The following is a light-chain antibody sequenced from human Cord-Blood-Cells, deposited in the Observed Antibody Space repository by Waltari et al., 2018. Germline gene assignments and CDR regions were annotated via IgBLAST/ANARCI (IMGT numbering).Light chain of an antibody. CDR2: EVS. CDR3: SSYTSSSTVV. CDR1: TRDFGSYNR. V-gene: IGLV2-18*02. J-gene: IGLJ2*01. Sequence: QSALTQPPSVSGSPVQPVTISCTGPTRDFGSYNRVSWYHQPPGTAPERMIYEVSNRPSGVRDRFPGSKSGNTASLTISGLQAEDEADYYCSSYTSSSTVVFGGGTKLTVL.